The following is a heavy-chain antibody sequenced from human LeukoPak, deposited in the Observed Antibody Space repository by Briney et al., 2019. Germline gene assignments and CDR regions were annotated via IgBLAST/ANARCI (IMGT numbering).Heavy chain of an antibody. CDR1: GGSIGGYY. J-gene: IGHJ1*01. V-gene: IGHV4-59*01. CDR3: ARDLLSSSWVYFQH. Sequence: SETLSLTCTVSGGSIGGYYWSWIRQPPGKGLEWIGYIYDSGSTNNNPSLKSRVTISVDTSKNQFSLKLSSVTAADTAVYYCARDLLSSSWVYFQHWGQGTLVTVSS. CDR2: IYDSGST. D-gene: IGHD6-13*01.